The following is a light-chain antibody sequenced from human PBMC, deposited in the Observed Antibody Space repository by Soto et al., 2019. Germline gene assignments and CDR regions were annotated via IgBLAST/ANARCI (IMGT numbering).Light chain of an antibody. Sequence: QYVLTQPASVSGSPGQSITISCTGTSSDVGGYNYVSWYQQHPGKAPKLMIYDVSNRPSGVSNRFSGSKSGNTASLTISGLQAEDEADYYCSSYTSSSTGVFGGGTKLTVL. J-gene: IGLJ3*02. CDR2: DVS. V-gene: IGLV2-14*01. CDR3: SSYTSSSTGV. CDR1: SSDVGGYNY.